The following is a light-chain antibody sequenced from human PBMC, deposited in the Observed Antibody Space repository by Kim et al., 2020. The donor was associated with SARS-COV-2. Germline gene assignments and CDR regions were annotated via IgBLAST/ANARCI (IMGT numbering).Light chain of an antibody. CDR2: AAS. V-gene: IGKV1-39*01. CDR1: QSISTF. CDR3: QQSYSAPYT. Sequence: DIQLTQSPSSVSASVGDRVTITCRASQSISTFLNWYQHNSGKAPKLLIYAASSLQSAAPSRFSGSGSGTDFTLTISSLEPEDFATYYCQQSYSAPYTFGQGTKVDIK. J-gene: IGKJ2*01.